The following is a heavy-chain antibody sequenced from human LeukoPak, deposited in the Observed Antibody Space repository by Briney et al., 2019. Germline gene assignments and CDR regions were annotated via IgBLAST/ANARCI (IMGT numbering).Heavy chain of an antibody. CDR2: INSGSTYM. CDR3: ARVEATTGRNYHYYYMDV. J-gene: IGHJ6*03. CDR1: GLTFQRYG. Sequence: PGGSLRLSCEASGLTFQRYGVSWVRQSPGKGLEWVSSINSGSTYMYYADSVKGRFTISRDNAKNSLHLQMDSLRAEDTAVYFCARVEATTGRNYHYYYMDVWGKGTTVTVSS. D-gene: IGHD1-1*01. V-gene: IGHV3-21*01.